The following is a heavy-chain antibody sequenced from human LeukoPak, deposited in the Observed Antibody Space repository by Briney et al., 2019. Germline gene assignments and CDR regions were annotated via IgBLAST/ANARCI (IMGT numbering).Heavy chain of an antibody. D-gene: IGHD2-15*01. V-gene: IGHV4-61*02. CDR1: GGSISSGSYY. CDR2: IYTSGST. CDR3: ARDHVDEVVAATGGFDP. Sequence: PSETLSLTCTVSGGSISSGSYYWSWIRQPAGKGLEWIGRIYTSGSTNYNPSLKSRDTISVDTSKNQFSLKLSSVTAADTAVYYCARDHVDEVVAATGGFDPWGQGTLVTVSS. J-gene: IGHJ5*02.